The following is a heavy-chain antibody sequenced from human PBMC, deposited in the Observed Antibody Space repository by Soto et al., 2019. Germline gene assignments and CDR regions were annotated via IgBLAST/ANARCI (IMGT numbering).Heavy chain of an antibody. Sequence: SETLSLTCTVSGGSISSYYWSWIRRPAGKGLEWIGRIYTSGSTNYNPSLKSRVTMSVDTSKNQFSLKLSSVTAADTAVYYCARAASHCSGGSCYSGGGIGYYYYGMDVWGQGTTVTVSS. D-gene: IGHD2-15*01. CDR3: ARAASHCSGGSCYSGGGIGYYYYGMDV. CDR2: IYTSGST. CDR1: GGSISSYY. V-gene: IGHV4-4*07. J-gene: IGHJ6*02.